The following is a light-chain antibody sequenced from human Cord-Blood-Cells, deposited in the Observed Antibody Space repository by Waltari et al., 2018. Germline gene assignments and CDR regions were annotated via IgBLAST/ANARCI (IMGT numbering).Light chain of an antibody. CDR1: QGMSSY. Sequence: AIRMTESPSSFSASTGDRVTIPCRASQGMSSYLDWYQQKPGKAPKLLIYAASTLQSGVPSRFSGSRSGTDFTLTISCLQSEDCATYYCQQYYSYPLAFGPGTKVDIK. CDR3: QQYYSYPLA. V-gene: IGKV1-8*01. CDR2: AAS. J-gene: IGKJ3*01.